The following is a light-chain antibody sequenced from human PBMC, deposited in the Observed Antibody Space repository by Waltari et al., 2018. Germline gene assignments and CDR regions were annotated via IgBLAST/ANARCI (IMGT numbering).Light chain of an antibody. CDR3: QQRSDWPFT. CDR2: DAS. V-gene: IGKV3-11*01. Sequence: EIVLTQSPATLSLSPGEGATLSCRASQIVSSSLAWYQQKPGQAPRLLIYDASKRATGIPARFSGSGSGTDFTLTIGGLEPEDFAVYYCQQRSDWPFTFGQGTKLEI. CDR1: QIVSSS. J-gene: IGKJ2*01.